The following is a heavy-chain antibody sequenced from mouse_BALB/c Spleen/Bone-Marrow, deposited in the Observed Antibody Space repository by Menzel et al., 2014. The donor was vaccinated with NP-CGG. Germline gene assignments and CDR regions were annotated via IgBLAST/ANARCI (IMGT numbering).Heavy chain of an antibody. CDR2: IDPANVNT. Sequence: EVKLMESGAELVKPGASVKLSCTASDFNIKDAYMRWVKQRPEQGLEWIGRIDPANVNTKYDTKFQGKATITADTSSNTAYLLLSSLTSEDTAVYYCAVYYYGRSSFAYCGQGTLVTVSA. CDR1: DFNIKDAY. J-gene: IGHJ3*01. V-gene: IGHV14-3*02. D-gene: IGHD1-1*01. CDR3: AVYYYGRSSFAY.